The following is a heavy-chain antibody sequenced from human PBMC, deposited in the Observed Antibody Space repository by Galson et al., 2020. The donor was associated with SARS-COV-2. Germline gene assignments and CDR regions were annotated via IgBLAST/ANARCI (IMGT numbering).Heavy chain of an antibody. Sequence: YNGNTNYAQKLQDRVTMTTDTSTSTAYMELSSLRSDDTAVYYCARGGGVMGLSDYWGQGTLVTVSS. V-gene: IGHV1-18*01. CDR3: ARGGGVMGLSDY. CDR2: YNGNT. D-gene: IGHD3-16*01. J-gene: IGHJ4*02.